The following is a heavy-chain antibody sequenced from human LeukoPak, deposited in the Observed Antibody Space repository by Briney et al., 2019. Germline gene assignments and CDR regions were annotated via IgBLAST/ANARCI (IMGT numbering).Heavy chain of an antibody. D-gene: IGHD4-11*01. J-gene: IGHJ4*02. CDR1: SASISSTVSSSSDY. CDR3: ARTAYSNYVIDY. CDR2: IYYSGNT. V-gene: IGHV4-39*01. Sequence: SETLSLTXTVSSASISSTVSSSSDYWGWIRQPPGKGLEWIGIIYYSGNTYYSPSLKSRVTISADTSKNQFSLKLSSVTAADTAVYYCARTAYSNYVIDYWGQGTLVTVSS.